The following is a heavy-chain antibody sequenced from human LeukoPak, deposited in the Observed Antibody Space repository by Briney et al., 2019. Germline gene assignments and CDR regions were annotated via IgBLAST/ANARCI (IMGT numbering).Heavy chain of an antibody. V-gene: IGHV1-2*02. D-gene: IGHD5-18*01. CDR3: ARVHGYSYGCDY. J-gene: IGHJ4*02. Sequence: GASVKVSCKASGYTFTGYYMHWVRQAPGQGLEWMGWIDPNSGGTNYAQKFQGRVTMTRDTSISTAYMELSRLRSDDTAVYYCARVHGYSYGCDYWGQGTLVTVSS. CDR2: IDPNSGGT. CDR1: GYTFTGYY.